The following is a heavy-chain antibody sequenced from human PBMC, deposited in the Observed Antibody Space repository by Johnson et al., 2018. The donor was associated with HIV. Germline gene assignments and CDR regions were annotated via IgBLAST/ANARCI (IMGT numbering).Heavy chain of an antibody. V-gene: IGHV3-74*02. CDR2: LNSDGSST. CDR3: VRGGYYYDQAGAFDI. CDR1: GFTFSNYW. J-gene: IGHJ3*02. D-gene: IGHD3-22*01. Sequence: VQLVESGGGVVQPGRSLRLSCAASGFTFSNYWMHWVRQGLGTGLVWVSRLNSDGSSTSYADSVNGRFTISRDNAKNTLYLQMNSLRAEDTAVYYCVRGGYYYDQAGAFDIWGQGTMVTVSS.